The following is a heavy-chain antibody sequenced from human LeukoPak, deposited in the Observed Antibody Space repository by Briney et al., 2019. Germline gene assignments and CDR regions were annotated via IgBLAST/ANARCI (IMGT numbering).Heavy chain of an antibody. J-gene: IGHJ4*02. CDR1: GGSISSSDYF. CDR2: IYYGRKT. V-gene: IGHV4-39*01. D-gene: IGHD7-27*01. Sequence: SETLSLTCTVSGGSISSSDYFWGWFRQTPGNGLAWIGHIYYGRKTYYNPSLQTRVTISADTSKNQFSLELSSVTASDTAVYYCATITNWAQTVPFDYWGQGILVTVSS. CDR3: ATITNWAQTVPFDY.